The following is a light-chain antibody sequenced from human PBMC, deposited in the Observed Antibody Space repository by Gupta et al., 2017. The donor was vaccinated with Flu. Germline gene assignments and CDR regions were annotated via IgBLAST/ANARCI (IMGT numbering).Light chain of an antibody. CDR3: QTWGTGTRV. J-gene: IGLJ3*02. Sequence: QVVLTQSPSASASLGDSVQLTCTPRSGPTTYAIAWHPQHPDKGPRYLMKVDSDGTPNKGDGIPDRFAGSSSGAERYLTISSLQSDDEADYYCQTWGTGTRVFGGGTRLTVL. CDR1: SGPTTYA. CDR2: VDSDGTP. V-gene: IGLV4-69*01.